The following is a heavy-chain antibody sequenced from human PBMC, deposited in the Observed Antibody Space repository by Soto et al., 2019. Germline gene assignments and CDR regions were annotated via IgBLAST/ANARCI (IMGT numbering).Heavy chain of an antibody. V-gene: IGHV1-69*01. CDR1: GGTFSSYA. J-gene: IGHJ5*02. Sequence: QVQLVQSGAEVKKPGSSVKVSCKASGGTFSSYAISWVRQAPGQGLEWMGGIIRIFGTANYAQKFQGRVTITADETTSTAYVELSSLRSEDTAVYYCARAGDYYDSSGYYYWFDPWGQGTLVTVSS. CDR2: IIRIFGTA. CDR3: ARAGDYYDSSGYYYWFDP. D-gene: IGHD3-22*01.